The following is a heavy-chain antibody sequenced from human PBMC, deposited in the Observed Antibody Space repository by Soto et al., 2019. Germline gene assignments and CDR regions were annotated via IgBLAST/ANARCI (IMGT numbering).Heavy chain of an antibody. Sequence: SETLSLTCTVSGDSINGYYWSWIRQPPGKGLEWIGYIYYTGTTNYNPSLKSRVTISVDTSKNHFSLKLSSVTAADTAVYYCARVGGQKCGSYCYYSYDMAFWGRGPPVTVSS. CDR2: IYYTGTT. J-gene: IGHJ6*02. D-gene: IGHD3-10*01. CDR3: ARVGGQKCGSYCYYSYDMAF. V-gene: IGHV4-59*01. CDR1: GDSINGYY.